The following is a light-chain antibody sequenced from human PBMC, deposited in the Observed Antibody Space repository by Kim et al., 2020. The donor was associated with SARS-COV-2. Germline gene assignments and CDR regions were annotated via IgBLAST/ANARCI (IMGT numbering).Light chain of an antibody. V-gene: IGLV3-21*04. CDR3: QVWDSSSDHHV. CDR2: YDS. J-gene: IGLJ3*02. Sequence: SYELTQPPSVSVAPGQPARLPCFGNNIGSKSVHWYQQKPGQAPVLVIYYDSDRPSGIPERFSGSNSGNTATLTISRVEAGDEADYYCQVWDSSSDHHVFGGGTQLTVL. CDR1: NIGSKS.